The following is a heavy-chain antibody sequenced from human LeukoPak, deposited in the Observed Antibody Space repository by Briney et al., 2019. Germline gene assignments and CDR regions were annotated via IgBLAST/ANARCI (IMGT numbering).Heavy chain of an antibody. V-gene: IGHV3-23*01. CDR1: GFIFSSYA. CDR3: ATRPRDSSGYYLGAFDG. D-gene: IGHD3-22*01. CDR2: IGASGADT. J-gene: IGHJ3*01. Sequence: GGSLRLSCEASGFIFSSYAMAWVRQAPGKGLDWVSVIGASGADTYYSDSAKGRFTVSRDNSKDTLFLHMSSLRAGDTAVYFCATRPRDSSGYYLGAFDGWGQGTTVTVSS.